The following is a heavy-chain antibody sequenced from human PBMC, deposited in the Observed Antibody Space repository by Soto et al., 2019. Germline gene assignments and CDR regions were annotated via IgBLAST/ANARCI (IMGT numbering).Heavy chain of an antibody. V-gene: IGHV3-30*04. J-gene: IGHJ1*01. Sequence: QVPLVESGGGVVQPGRSLRLSCAASGFTFSNYGMHWVRQAPGKGLEWGAVISYDGSSKDYADSVKGRFTISRDNSKNTLYLQMNSLRAEDTAVYYCARGGYGDSHAEYFQHWGQGTLVTVSS. CDR1: GFTFSNYG. D-gene: IGHD4-17*01. CDR2: ISYDGSSK. CDR3: ARGGYGDSHAEYFQH.